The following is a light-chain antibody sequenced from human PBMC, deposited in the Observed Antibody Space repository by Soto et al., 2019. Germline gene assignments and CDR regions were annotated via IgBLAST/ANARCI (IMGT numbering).Light chain of an antibody. CDR1: SSGVGGYNY. V-gene: IGLV2-14*01. Sequence: QSVLTQPSSVSGSPGQSITISCTGTSSGVGGYNYVSWHQQHPGKAPKLMIYDVSNRPSGVSNRFSGSKSGNTASLTISGLQAEDEADYYCSSYPSSSTLVFGTGTKVTVL. J-gene: IGLJ1*01. CDR2: DVS. CDR3: SSYPSSSTLV.